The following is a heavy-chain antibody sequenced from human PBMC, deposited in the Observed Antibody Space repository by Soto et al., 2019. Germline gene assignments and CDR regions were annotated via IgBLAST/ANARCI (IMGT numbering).Heavy chain of an antibody. J-gene: IGHJ4*02. CDR3: APLSRPKGFDY. V-gene: IGHV1-24*01. CDR1: GYTLTELS. Sequence: QVQLVQSGAEVKKPGASVKVSCKVSGYTLTELSMHWVRQAPGKGLEWMGGFDPEDGETIYAQKFQGRVTMIEDTSTDTAYMELSSLRSEDTAVYYCAPLSRPKGFDYWGQGTLVTVSS. CDR2: FDPEDGET. D-gene: IGHD6-6*01.